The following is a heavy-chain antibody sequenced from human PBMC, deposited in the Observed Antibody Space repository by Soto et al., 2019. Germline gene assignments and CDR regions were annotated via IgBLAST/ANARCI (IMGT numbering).Heavy chain of an antibody. CDR1: GYTFTGYY. V-gene: IGHV1-2*02. Sequence: GASVKVSCKASGYTFTGYYMHWVRQAPGQGLEWMGWINPNSGGTNYAQKFQGRVTMTRDTSISTAYMELSRLRSDDTAVYYCARGDVLRFLEWFKNYHYGMDVWGQGTTVTVSS. J-gene: IGHJ6*02. D-gene: IGHD3-3*01. CDR2: INPNSGGT. CDR3: ARGDVLRFLEWFKNYHYGMDV.